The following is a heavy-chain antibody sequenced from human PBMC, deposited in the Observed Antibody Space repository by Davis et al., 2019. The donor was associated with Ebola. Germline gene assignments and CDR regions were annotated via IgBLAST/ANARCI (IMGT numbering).Heavy chain of an antibody. V-gene: IGHV4-59*01. CDR1: AFSFSGYY. CDR2: IYYSGST. Sequence: PSETLSLTCAVYAFSFSGYYWSWIRQPPGKGLEWIGYIYYSGSTNYNPSLKSRVTISVDTSKNQFSLKLSSVTAADTAVYYCARDGSYYPFGGMDVWGQGTTVTVS. J-gene: IGHJ6*02. CDR3: ARDGSYYPFGGMDV. D-gene: IGHD1-26*01.